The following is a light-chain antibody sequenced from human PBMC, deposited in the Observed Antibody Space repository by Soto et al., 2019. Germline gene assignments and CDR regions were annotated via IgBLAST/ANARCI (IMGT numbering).Light chain of an antibody. Sequence: AIQLTQSPSSLSASVGDRVTITCRASLGVIYSLAWYQQKPGRAPRLLIHGASTLQSGVPSRFSGSGSGTDFTLTISSLQPEDFATYYCQHSNHLPLFGPGTKVDNK. CDR3: QHSNHLPL. CDR2: GAS. J-gene: IGKJ3*01. CDR1: LGVIYS. V-gene: IGKV1D-13*01.